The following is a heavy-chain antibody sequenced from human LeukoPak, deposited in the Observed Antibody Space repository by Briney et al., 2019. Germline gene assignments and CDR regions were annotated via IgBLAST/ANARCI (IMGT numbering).Heavy chain of an antibody. J-gene: IGHJ4*02. V-gene: IGHV3-30*18. Sequence: PGGSLRLSCAASGFTFSSYGMHWVRQAPGKGLEWVAVISYDGSNKYYADSVKGRFTISRDNSNNTLYLQMNSLRAEDTAVYYCAKDHIRTTMIVVPSPFDYWGQGTLVTVPS. CDR3: AKDHIRTTMIVVPSPFDY. D-gene: IGHD3-22*01. CDR2: ISYDGSNK. CDR1: GFTFSSYG.